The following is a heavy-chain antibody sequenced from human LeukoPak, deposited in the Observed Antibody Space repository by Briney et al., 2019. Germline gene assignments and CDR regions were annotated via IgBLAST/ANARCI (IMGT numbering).Heavy chain of an antibody. CDR1: GGSISSSSYY. D-gene: IGHD4-11*01. CDR2: IYYSGST. V-gene: IGHV4-39*07. Sequence: SETLSLTCTVSGGSISSSSYYWGWIRQPPGKGLEWIGSIYYSGSTYYNPSLKSRVTISVDTSKNQFSLKLSSVTAADTAVYYCAREEAVDYSNYVNYWGQGTLVTVSS. J-gene: IGHJ4*02. CDR3: AREEAVDYSNYVNY.